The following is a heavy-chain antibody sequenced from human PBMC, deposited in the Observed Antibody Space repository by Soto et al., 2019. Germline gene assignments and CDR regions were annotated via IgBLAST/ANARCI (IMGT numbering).Heavy chain of an antibody. J-gene: IGHJ5*02. V-gene: IGHV4-30-2*01. CDR2: IYHSGST. D-gene: IGHD2-15*01. CDR1: GGSISSGGYS. Sequence: QLQMQESGSGLVKPSQTLSLTCAVSGGSISSGGYSWSWIRQPPGKGLEWIGYIYHSGSTYYNPSLKSRVTISVDRSKHQFSLKLSSVTAADTAVYYCARDPYCSGGSCNWFDPWGQGTLVTVSS. CDR3: ARDPYCSGGSCNWFDP.